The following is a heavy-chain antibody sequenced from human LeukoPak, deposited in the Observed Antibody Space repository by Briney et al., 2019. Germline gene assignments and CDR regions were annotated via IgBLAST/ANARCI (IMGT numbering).Heavy chain of an antibody. V-gene: IGHV1-2*02. CDR3: ARGNYYGSGSYTAFDI. CDR1: GYTFTGYY. J-gene: IGHJ3*02. Sequence: ASVKVSCKASGYTFTGYYMHWVRQAPGQGLGWMGWINPNSGGTNYAQKFQGRVTMTRDTSISTAYMELSRLRSDDTAVYYCARGNYYGSGSYTAFDIWGQGTMVTVSS. D-gene: IGHD3-10*01. CDR2: INPNSGGT.